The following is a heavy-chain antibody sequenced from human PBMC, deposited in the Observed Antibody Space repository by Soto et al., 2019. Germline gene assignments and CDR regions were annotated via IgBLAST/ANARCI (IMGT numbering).Heavy chain of an antibody. D-gene: IGHD2-15*01. CDR1: GESFGGFY. Sequence: SETLSLTCVVYGESFGGFYWSWVRQSPGKGLEWIGEISQTETTAYSPSLKGRVSISADTSKKQFSLTLTSVIAADTAVYYCVHSPNVAVDHWGHGTLVTVSS. V-gene: IGHV4-34*01. CDR2: ISQTETT. J-gene: IGHJ4*01. CDR3: VHSPNVAVDH.